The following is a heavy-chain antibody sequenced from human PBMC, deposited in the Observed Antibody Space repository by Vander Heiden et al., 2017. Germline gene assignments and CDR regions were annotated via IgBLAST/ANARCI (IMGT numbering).Heavy chain of an antibody. J-gene: IGHJ3*02. D-gene: IGHD3-16*01. Sequence: QVQLVQSGAEVKKPGSSVHVSCKASGGTFSSYASKWVRQAPGQGLEWMGGIIPIFGTANYAQKFQGRVTITADESTSTAYMELSSLRSEDTAVYYCARTRPVGPRAAFDIWGQGTMVTVSS. CDR2: IIPIFGTA. CDR1: GGTFSSYA. CDR3: ARTRPVGPRAAFDI. V-gene: IGHV1-69*01.